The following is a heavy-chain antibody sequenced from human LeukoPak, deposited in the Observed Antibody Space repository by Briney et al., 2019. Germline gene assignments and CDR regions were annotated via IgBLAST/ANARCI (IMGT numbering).Heavy chain of an antibody. Sequence: ASETLSLTCTVSGGSISSSSYYWGWIRQPPGKGLEWIGSIYYSGSTYYNPSLKSRVTISEDTSKNQFSLKLSSVTAADTAVYYCARHVPGAAGILRWFDPWGQGTLVTVSS. J-gene: IGHJ5*02. CDR1: GGSISSSSYY. CDR2: IYYSGST. V-gene: IGHV4-39*01. CDR3: ARHVPGAAGILRWFDP. D-gene: IGHD6-13*01.